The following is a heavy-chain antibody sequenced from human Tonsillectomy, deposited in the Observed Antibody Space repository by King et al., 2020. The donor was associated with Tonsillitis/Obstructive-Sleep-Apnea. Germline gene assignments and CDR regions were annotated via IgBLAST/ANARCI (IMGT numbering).Heavy chain of an antibody. CDR2: IDPSDSYT. CDR3: ARHSEYYYDSSYYLHAFDI. CDR1: GYSFTSYW. J-gene: IGHJ3*02. D-gene: IGHD3-22*01. V-gene: IGHV5-10-1*03. Sequence: LQLVQSGAEVKKPGESLRISCKGSGYSFTSYWISWVRQRPGKGLEWMGKIDPSDSYTNYSPSFQGHVTISADKSIITAYLQWSSLKASDTAMYYCARHSEYYYDSSYYLHAFDIWGQGTVVTVSS.